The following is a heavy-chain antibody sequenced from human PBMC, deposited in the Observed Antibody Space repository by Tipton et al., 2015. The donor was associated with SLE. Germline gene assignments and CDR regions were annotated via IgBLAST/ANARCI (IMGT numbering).Heavy chain of an antibody. D-gene: IGHD3-10*01. Sequence: SLRLSCAASGFTFSDYYMSWIRQAPGKGLEWVSYISSSGSTIHYADSVKGRFTISRGNAKNTLYLQMNSLRAEDTAVYYCARAGPLLWVPYFDYWGQGTLVTVSS. CDR1: GFTFSDYY. CDR3: ARAGPLLWVPYFDY. CDR2: ISSSGSTI. J-gene: IGHJ4*02. V-gene: IGHV3-11*04.